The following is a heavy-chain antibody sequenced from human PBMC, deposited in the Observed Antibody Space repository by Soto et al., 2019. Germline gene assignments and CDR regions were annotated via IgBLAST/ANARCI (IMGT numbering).Heavy chain of an antibody. Sequence: GGSLRLSCAASGLTFNTYAMAWVRQVPGKGLEWVSLISGSGGSTYHADSVKGRFTISRDNSKNTLYLQMNSLRVEDTAIYYCAKEGLGDYEYVWGSNRYNGYFDLWGRGTLVTVSS. V-gene: IGHV3-23*01. CDR2: ISGSGGST. J-gene: IGHJ2*01. CDR1: GLTFNTYA. D-gene: IGHD3-16*02. CDR3: AKEGLGDYEYVWGSNRYNGYFDL.